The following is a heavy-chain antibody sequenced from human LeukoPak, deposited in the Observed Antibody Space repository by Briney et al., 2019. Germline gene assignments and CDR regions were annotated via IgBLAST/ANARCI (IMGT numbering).Heavy chain of an antibody. CDR2: IYYSGST. CDR1: GGSISSSSYY. J-gene: IGHJ4*02. D-gene: IGHD4-23*01. V-gene: IGHV4-39*07. CDR3: ARRWYSAGDIDY. Sequence: PSETLSLTCTVSGGSISSSSYYWGWIRQPPGKGLEWIGSIYYSGSTYYNPSLKSRVTISVDTSKNQFSLKLSSVTAADTAVYYCARRWYSAGDIDYWGQGTLVTVSS.